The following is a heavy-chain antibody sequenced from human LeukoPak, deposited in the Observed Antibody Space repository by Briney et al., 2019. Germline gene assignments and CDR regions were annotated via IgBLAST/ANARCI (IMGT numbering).Heavy chain of an antibody. CDR3: ARGGGWLRLKGFDP. CDR2: INHSGST. J-gene: IGHJ5*02. V-gene: IGHV4-34*01. Sequence: PSETLSLTCAVYGGSFSGYYWSWLRQPPGKGLEWIGEINHSGSTNYNPSLKSRVTISVDTSKNQFSLKLSSVTAADTAVYYCARGGGWLRLKGFDPWGQGTLVTVSS. D-gene: IGHD5-12*01. CDR1: GGSFSGYY.